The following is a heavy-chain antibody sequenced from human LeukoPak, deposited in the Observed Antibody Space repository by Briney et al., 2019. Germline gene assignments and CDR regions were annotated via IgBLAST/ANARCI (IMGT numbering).Heavy chain of an antibody. Sequence: GGSLRLSCAASGFTFSSYAMSWVRQAPGKGLEWVSAISGSGGSTYYADSVKGRFTISRDNSKNTLYLQMNSLRAEGTAVYYCAPSHLYSSGWYPYFDYWGQGTLVTVSS. CDR2: ISGSGGST. V-gene: IGHV3-23*01. J-gene: IGHJ4*02. CDR3: APSHLYSSGWYPYFDY. D-gene: IGHD6-19*01. CDR1: GFTFSSYA.